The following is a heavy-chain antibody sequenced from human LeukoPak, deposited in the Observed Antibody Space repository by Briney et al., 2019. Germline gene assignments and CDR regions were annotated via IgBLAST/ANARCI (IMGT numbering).Heavy chain of an antibody. CDR2: IKPDGSEK. V-gene: IGHV3-7*05. Sequence: GGSLRLSCAGSGFTFSTYWMGWVRQAPGKGLQWVANIKPDGSEKYYVDSLKGRFIMSRDNAKNSLYLQMNSLRAEDTAVYYCAKDGTSGWYVGNWFDPWGQGTLVTVSS. CDR1: GFTFSTYW. CDR3: AKDGTSGWYVGNWFDP. D-gene: IGHD6-19*01. J-gene: IGHJ5*02.